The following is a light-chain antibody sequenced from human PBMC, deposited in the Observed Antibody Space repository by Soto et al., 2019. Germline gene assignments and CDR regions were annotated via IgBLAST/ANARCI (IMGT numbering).Light chain of an antibody. Sequence: EIVMTQSPATLSVSPGEGATLSCRAAQSVGTRLAWYQQKPGQAPRLLIYGASNRATGVPDRFSGSGSGTDFTLTISSLQSEDFAVYYCQQYNNWPPTFGQGTKVDI. J-gene: IGKJ1*01. CDR3: QQYNNWPPT. CDR1: QSVGTR. V-gene: IGKV3-15*01. CDR2: GAS.